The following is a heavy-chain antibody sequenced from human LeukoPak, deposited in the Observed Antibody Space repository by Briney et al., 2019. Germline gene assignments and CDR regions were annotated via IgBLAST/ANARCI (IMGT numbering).Heavy chain of an antibody. V-gene: IGHV4-39*01. D-gene: IGHD6-13*01. CDR1: GGSISPYY. Sequence: SETLSLTCTVSGGSISPYYWGWIRQPPGKGLEWIGSIYYSGSTYYNPSLKSRVTISVDTSKNQFSLKLSSVTAADTAVYYCARQSLQQLVRWFDPWGQGTLVTVSS. J-gene: IGHJ5*02. CDR2: IYYSGST. CDR3: ARQSLQQLVRWFDP.